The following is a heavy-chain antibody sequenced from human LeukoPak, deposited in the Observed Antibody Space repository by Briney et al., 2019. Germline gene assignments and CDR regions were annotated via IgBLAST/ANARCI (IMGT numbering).Heavy chain of an antibody. Sequence: GGSLRLSCAASGFIFSSYAMSWVRQAPGRGLEWVSTISNSDGSTYYADSVKGRFSISRDNVENTLYLQMNSLRADGTAVYYCAKATSYLLWGQGTLVTVSS. D-gene: IGHD1-14*01. V-gene: IGHV3-23*01. CDR2: ISNSDGST. J-gene: IGHJ4*02. CDR3: AKATSYLL. CDR1: GFIFSSYA.